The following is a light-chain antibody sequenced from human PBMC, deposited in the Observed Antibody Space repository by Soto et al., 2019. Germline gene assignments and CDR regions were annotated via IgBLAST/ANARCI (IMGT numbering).Light chain of an antibody. CDR2: AAS. Sequence: IVLTQSPGTLSLSPGERATLSCRASQSVGSNFLAWYQQKRGQAPRILIYAASNRASGIPYRFSGSGSGSDFTLTISRLEPEDFAVYYCQQYGSPPWAFGQGTRVEI. CDR1: QSVGSNF. CDR3: QQYGSPPWA. V-gene: IGKV3-20*01. J-gene: IGKJ1*01.